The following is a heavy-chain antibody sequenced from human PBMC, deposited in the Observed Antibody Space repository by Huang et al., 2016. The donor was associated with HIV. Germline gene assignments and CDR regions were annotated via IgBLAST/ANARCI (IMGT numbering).Heavy chain of an antibody. CDR2: INHSGST. V-gene: IGHV4-34*01. CDR1: GGSFSGYY. J-gene: IGHJ3*02. Sequence: QVQLQQWGAGLLKPSETLSLTGAVYGGSFSGYYWSWIRQSPGKGLELIGDINHSGSTTYNPSLKSRLTISVDTSKNQFSLKLSSGTAADTAVYYCARERMMSWLDDHDAFDIWGQGTMVTVSS. D-gene: IGHD1-1*01. CDR3: ARERMMSWLDDHDAFDI.